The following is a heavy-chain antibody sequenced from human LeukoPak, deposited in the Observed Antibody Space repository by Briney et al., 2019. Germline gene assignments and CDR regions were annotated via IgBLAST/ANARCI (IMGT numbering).Heavy chain of an antibody. D-gene: IGHD4-23*01. Sequence: GGSLRLSCTASGFTFGDYAMSWVRQAPGKGLEWVGFIRSKAYGGTTEYAASVKGRFTISRDDSKSIAYLQMNSLKTEDTAVYYCTRRGGYFDYWGQGTLVTVSS. CDR1: GFTFGDYA. CDR3: TRRGGYFDY. V-gene: IGHV3-49*04. CDR2: IRSKAYGGTT. J-gene: IGHJ4*02.